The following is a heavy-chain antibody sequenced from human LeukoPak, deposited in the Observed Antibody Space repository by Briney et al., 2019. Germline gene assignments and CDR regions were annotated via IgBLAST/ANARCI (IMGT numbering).Heavy chain of an antibody. D-gene: IGHD1-14*01. CDR1: GGSISSCGYY. Sequence: SQTLSLTCTVSGGSISSCGYYWGWIRQHPGKGLEWIGYIYYSGSTYYNPSLKSRVTISVDTSKNQFSLKLSSVTAADTAVYYCARDQGFEPSFDYGGQGTLVTVSS. CDR3: ARDQGFEPSFDY. CDR2: IYYSGST. V-gene: IGHV4-31*03. J-gene: IGHJ4*02.